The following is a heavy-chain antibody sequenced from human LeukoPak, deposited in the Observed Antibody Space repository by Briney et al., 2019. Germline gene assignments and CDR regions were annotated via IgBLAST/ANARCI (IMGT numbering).Heavy chain of an antibody. CDR1: GYSFTSYW. CDR3: ARSEGYSSSWYHL. CDR2: IYPGDSDT. J-gene: IGHJ4*02. V-gene: IGHV5-51*01. Sequence: PGESLKISCKGSGYSFTSYWIGWVRQKPGRGLEWMGIIYPGDSDTRYSPSFQGQVTISADKSVSTAYLQWSSLKASDTAMYFCARSEGYSSSWYHLWGQGTLVTVSS. D-gene: IGHD6-13*01.